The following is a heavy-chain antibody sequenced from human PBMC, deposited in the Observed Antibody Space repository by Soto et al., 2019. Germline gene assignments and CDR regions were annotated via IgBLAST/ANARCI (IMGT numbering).Heavy chain of an antibody. J-gene: IGHJ4*02. D-gene: IGHD6-13*01. V-gene: IGHV3-15*01. CDR1: GFTFSNAW. Sequence: EVQLVESGGGLVKPGGSLRLSCAASGFTFSNAWMSWVRQAPGKALEWVGRIKSKTDGGTTDYAAPVKGRFTISRDDSKNTLYLQMNSLKTEDTAVYYCTTGAIAAAGTGDYWGQGTLVTVSS. CDR2: IKSKTDGGTT. CDR3: TTGAIAAAGTGDY.